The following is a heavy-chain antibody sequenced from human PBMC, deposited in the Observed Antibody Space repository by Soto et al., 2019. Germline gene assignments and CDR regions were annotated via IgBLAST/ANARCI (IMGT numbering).Heavy chain of an antibody. CDR2: IYPGDSDT. V-gene: IGHV5-51*01. CDR1: GYSFTRYW. Sequence: GESLKISCKGSGYSFTRYWIGCVRQMPGKGLEWMGIIYPGDSDTRYSPSFQGQVTISADKSISTAYLQWSSLKASDTAVYYCARERLALSYGLDVWGQGTTVTVSS. J-gene: IGHJ6*02. D-gene: IGHD3-9*01. CDR3: ARERLALSYGLDV.